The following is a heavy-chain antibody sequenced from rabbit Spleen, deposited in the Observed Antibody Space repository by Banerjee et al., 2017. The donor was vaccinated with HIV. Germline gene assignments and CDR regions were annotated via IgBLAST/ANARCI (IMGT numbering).Heavy chain of an antibody. Sequence: QEQLVESGGGLVKPGASLTLTCKASGFSFSSGYYACWVRQAPGKGLEWIGLIYTAGGTTDYASWVNGRFTISSDNAQNTVDLQMNSLTAADTATYFCARARDTYDDIGDYARLDLWGPGTLVTVS. CDR1: GFSFSSGYY. D-gene: IGHD2-1*01. CDR3: ARARDTYDDIGDYARLDL. J-gene: IGHJ6*01. CDR2: IYTAGGTT. V-gene: IGHV1S43*01.